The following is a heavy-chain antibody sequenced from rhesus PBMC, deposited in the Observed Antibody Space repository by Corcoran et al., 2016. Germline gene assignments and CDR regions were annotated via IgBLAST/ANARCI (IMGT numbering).Heavy chain of an antibody. V-gene: IGHV4-122*02. J-gene: IGHJ4*01. D-gene: IGHD3-34*01. CDR1: GDSIRSGSYF. Sequence: QVQLQESGPGLVKPSETLSLTCAVSGDSIRSGSYFWSWIRQPPWKGLEWLGYITYNVSTSYNPSLKSRVTMSRDTSKNQFSLKLSSVTAADTAVYSCARDWGYWGQGVLVTVSS. CDR3: ARDWGY. CDR2: ITYNVST.